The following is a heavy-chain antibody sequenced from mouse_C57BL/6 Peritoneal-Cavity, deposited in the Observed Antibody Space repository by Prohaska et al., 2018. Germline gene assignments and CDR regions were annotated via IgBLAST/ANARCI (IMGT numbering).Heavy chain of an antibody. CDR3: ARSDITTVVADY. CDR1: GYTFTSYT. CDR2: INPSRCYT. V-gene: IGHV1-4*01. Sequence: MSCKASGYTFTSYTMHWAKQRPGQGLEWIGYINPSRCYTKYNQKFKDKATLTADKSSSTAYMQLSSLTSEDSAVYYCARSDITTVVADYWGQGTTLTVSS. J-gene: IGHJ2*01. D-gene: IGHD1-1*01.